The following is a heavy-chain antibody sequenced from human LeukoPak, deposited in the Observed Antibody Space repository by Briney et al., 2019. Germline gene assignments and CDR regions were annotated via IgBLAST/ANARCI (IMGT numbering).Heavy chain of an antibody. J-gene: IGHJ6*03. Sequence: GESLKISCKGSGYSFDTHWTAWVRQMPGKGLEWMGMIYPGDSDARYNPSFQGQVTISADKSISTAYVQWTSLKASDTAIYYCARRAGGPNDYDHYYYLDVWGSGTTVTVFS. V-gene: IGHV5-51*01. CDR1: GYSFDTHW. CDR2: IYPGDSDA. CDR3: ARRAGGPNDYDHYYYLDV. D-gene: IGHD1-1*01.